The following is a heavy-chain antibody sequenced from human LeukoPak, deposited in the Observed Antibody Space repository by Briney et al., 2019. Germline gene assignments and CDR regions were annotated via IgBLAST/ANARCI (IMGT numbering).Heavy chain of an antibody. CDR3: ARDEYSGSYYFTDAFDI. V-gene: IGHV1-69*05. Sequence: ASVKVSCKASGGTFSSYAISWVRQAPGQGLEWMGGIIPIFGTANYAQRFQGRVTITTDESTSTAYMELSSLRSEDTAVYYCARDEYSGSYYFTDAFDIWGQGTMVTVSS. CDR1: GGTFSSYA. J-gene: IGHJ3*02. D-gene: IGHD1-26*01. CDR2: IIPIFGTA.